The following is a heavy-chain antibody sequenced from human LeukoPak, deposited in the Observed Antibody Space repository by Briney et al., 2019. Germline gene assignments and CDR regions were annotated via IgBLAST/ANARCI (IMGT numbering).Heavy chain of an antibody. CDR3: AAEAAYYYDSRDAFDV. D-gene: IGHD3-22*01. CDR2: IVVGSGNT. Sequence: SVKVSCKASGFTFTSSAVQWVRQARGQRLEWIGWIVVGSGNTNYAQKLQERLTINRDMSTSLVYMELSSLRSEDTAVYYCAAEAAYYYDSRDAFDVWGQGTMVTVSS. J-gene: IGHJ3*01. CDR1: GFTFTSSA. V-gene: IGHV1-58*01.